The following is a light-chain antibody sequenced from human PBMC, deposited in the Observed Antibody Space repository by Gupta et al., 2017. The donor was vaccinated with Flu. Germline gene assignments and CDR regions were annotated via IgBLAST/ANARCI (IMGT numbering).Light chain of an antibody. J-gene: IGLJ3*02. V-gene: IGLV2-8*01. Sequence: GTSSDVGCYDYVSWYQQLPANALILFIYEVNKRPSGVPDRFSGSKSGTTASLTVSGLQAEDDDDYYCKALAGSSWVFGGGTKLTGL. CDR3: KALAGSSWV. CDR1: SSDVGCYDY. CDR2: EVN.